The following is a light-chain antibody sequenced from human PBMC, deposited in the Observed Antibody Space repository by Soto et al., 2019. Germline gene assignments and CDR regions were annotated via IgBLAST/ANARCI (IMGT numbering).Light chain of an antibody. CDR2: DVT. CDR1: SSDVDTYIY. Sequence: QSVLTQPASVSGSPGQSITISCTGTSSDVDTYIYISWYQQHPGKAPKLIIYDVTNRPSGVSNRFSGSKSGNTASLTISGLQAEDEADYYCSSYTATNTYVFGTGTKVTVL. J-gene: IGLJ1*01. V-gene: IGLV2-14*03. CDR3: SSYTATNTYV.